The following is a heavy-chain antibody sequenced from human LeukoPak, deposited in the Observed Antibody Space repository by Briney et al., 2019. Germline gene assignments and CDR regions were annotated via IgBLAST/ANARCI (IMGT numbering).Heavy chain of an antibody. Sequence: GGSLRLSCVASGFTFSNYAMHWVRQAPGKGLEWVSLISYDGTTSFYADSMKGRLTVSRDNSNNTLHLHLSGLKPEDTAIFYCARTSGREKNFDFWGQGTLVTVSP. V-gene: IGHV3-30-3*01. J-gene: IGHJ4*02. D-gene: IGHD1-26*01. CDR3: ARTSGREKNFDF. CDR2: ISYDGTTS. CDR1: GFTFSNYA.